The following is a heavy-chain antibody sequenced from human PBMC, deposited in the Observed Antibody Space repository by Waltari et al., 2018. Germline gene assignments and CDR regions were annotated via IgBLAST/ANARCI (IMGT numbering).Heavy chain of an antibody. D-gene: IGHD1-26*01. Sequence: EVQLLESGGALVLPGGSLRRSCAASGFTFEKYAMTWFRQAPGKGLEWVSSIRDNGASSYYADSVRGRFTISRDNSKDTLYLQMNSLRAEDTAVYYCAKDQSGSYSGWFDPWGQGTLVTVSS. J-gene: IGHJ5*02. V-gene: IGHV3-23*01. CDR1: GFTFEKYA. CDR2: IRDNGASS. CDR3: AKDQSGSYSGWFDP.